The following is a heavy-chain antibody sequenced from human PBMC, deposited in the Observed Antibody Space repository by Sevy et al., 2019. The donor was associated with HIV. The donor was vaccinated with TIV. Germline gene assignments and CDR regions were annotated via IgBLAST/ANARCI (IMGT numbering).Heavy chain of an antibody. V-gene: IGHV3-30*09. J-gene: IGHJ4*02. D-gene: IGHD1-1*01. CDR3: ARANGQETREYYFDY. Sequence: GGSLRLSCAASGFTFSSYAMHWVRQAPGKGLEWVAVISYDGSNKYYADSVKGRFAISRDNSKNTLYLQMNSLRAEDTAVYYCARANGQETREYYFDYWGQGTLVTVSS. CDR1: GFTFSSYA. CDR2: ISYDGSNK.